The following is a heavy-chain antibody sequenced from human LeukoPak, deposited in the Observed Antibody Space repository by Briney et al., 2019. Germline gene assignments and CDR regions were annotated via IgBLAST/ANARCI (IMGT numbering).Heavy chain of an antibody. CDR1: GFTFNDYY. CDR2: IGSSGGSI. J-gene: IGHJ4*02. CDR3: VRGRTSGSSWPFDY. D-gene: IGHD6-13*01. Sequence: GGSLRLSCAASGFTFNDYYMSWIRQAPGKGLEWISYIGSSGGSINYADSVKGRFTISRDNAKNSLSLQMNSLRAEDTTVYYCVRGRTSGSSWPFDYWGQGTLVTVSS. V-gene: IGHV3-11*04.